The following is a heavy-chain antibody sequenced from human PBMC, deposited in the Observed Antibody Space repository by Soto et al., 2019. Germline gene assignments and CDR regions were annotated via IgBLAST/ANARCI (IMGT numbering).Heavy chain of an antibody. CDR3: ARARTFIAAAGTYAFDI. V-gene: IGHV4-59*01. D-gene: IGHD6-13*01. J-gene: IGHJ3*02. Sequence: QVQLQESGPGLVKPSETLSLTCTVSGGSISSYYWSWIRQPPGKGLEWIGYIYYSGSTNYNPSLQSRFTISVDTSKNQFSLKLSSVTAADTAVYYCARARTFIAAAGTYAFDIWGQGTMVTVSS. CDR2: IYYSGST. CDR1: GGSISSYY.